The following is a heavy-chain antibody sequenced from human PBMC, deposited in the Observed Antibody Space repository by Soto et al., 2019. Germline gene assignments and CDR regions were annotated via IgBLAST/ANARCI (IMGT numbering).Heavy chain of an antibody. D-gene: IGHD3-9*01. CDR2: TSYDGSNK. Sequence: GGSLRLSCVASGLTFSSYALHWVRQAPGKGLEWVAVTSYDGSNKYYADSVEGRFTISRDNSKNTLYLQTSSLTTEDTAMYYCARDWETSATGLIDSWGQGTLVTVSS. CDR1: GLTFSSYA. CDR3: ARDWETSATGLIDS. V-gene: IGHV3-30-3*01. J-gene: IGHJ4*02.